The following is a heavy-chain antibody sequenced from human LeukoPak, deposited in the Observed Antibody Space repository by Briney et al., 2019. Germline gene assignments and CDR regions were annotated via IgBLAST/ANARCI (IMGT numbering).Heavy chain of an antibody. CDR1: GGSISSSNW. CDR3: ARDRWGYSYGGD. CDR2: IRYDGSNK. J-gene: IGHJ4*02. Sequence: PSGTLSLTCAVSGGSISSSNWWSWVRQAPGKGLEWVAFIRYDGSNKYYADSVKGRFTISRDNAKNSLYLQMNSLRAEDTAVYFCARDRWGYSYGGDWGQGTQVTVSS. D-gene: IGHD5-18*01. V-gene: IGHV3-30*02.